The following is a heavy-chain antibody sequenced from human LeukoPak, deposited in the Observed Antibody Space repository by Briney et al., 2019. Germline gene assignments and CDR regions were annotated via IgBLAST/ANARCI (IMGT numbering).Heavy chain of an antibody. Sequence: SETLSLTCAVSGGSITSYHWSWIRQPAGKGLEWIGRMFYSGNTDYNPSLKSRLTMSIDTFKNQFSLKLSSVTAADTAVYFCARDQEHCSGTSCYPYWYDSWGQGTLVTVSS. CDR3: ARDQEHCSGTSCYPYWYDS. D-gene: IGHD2-2*01. V-gene: IGHV4-4*07. CDR2: MFYSGNT. J-gene: IGHJ5*01. CDR1: GGSITSYH.